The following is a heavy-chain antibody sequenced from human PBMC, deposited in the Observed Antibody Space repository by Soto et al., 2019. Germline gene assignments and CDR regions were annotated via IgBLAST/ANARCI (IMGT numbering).Heavy chain of an antibody. CDR3: ARDLSGPLDY. J-gene: IGHJ4*02. Sequence: QVQLVESGGGVVQPGRSLRLSCAASGFSFSNYGMHWVRQAPGKGLEWVALIWFDGSNKYYADSVKGRFTISRDISKNTLYLQMNSLRAEDTAVYYCARDLSGPLDYWGQGTLDTVSS. CDR2: IWFDGSNK. D-gene: IGHD3-16*02. V-gene: IGHV3-33*01. CDR1: GFSFSNYG.